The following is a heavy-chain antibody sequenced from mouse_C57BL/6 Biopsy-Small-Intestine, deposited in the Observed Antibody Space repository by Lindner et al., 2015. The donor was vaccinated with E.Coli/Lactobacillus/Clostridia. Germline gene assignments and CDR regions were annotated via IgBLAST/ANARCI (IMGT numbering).Heavy chain of an antibody. CDR2: INPYYGST. J-gene: IGHJ4*01. Sequence: VQLQESGAELVKPGASLKISCKASGYSFNGYNMNWVKQSHGKSLEWIGIINPYYGSTVYNQKFKDKATLTVDKSSNTAYMQLNSLTSEDSAVYYCARQWEGAMDYWGQGTSVTVSS. D-gene: IGHD1-3*01. CDR1: GYSFNGYN. CDR3: ARQWEGAMDY. V-gene: IGHV1-39*01.